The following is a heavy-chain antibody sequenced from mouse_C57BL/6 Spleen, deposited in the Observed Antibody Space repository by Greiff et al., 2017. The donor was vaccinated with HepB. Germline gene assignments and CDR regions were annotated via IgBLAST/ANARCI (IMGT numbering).Heavy chain of an antibody. CDR2: IYPGSGST. CDR1: GYTFTSYW. J-gene: IGHJ2*01. D-gene: IGHD1-1*01. V-gene: IGHV1-55*01. CDR3: AYSGSSYRYYFDY. Sequence: QVQLQQPGAELVKPGASVKMSCTASGYTFTSYWITWVKQRPGQGLEWIGDIYPGSGSTNYNEKFKSKATLTVDTSSSTAYMQLSSLSSEDSAVYYCAYSGSSYRYYFDYWGQGTTLTVSS.